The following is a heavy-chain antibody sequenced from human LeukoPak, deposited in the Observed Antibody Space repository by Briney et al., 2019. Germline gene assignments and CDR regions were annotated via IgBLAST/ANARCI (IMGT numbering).Heavy chain of an antibody. V-gene: IGHV3-48*03. Sequence: GGSLRLSCAASGFTFSSYEMNWVRQAPGKGLEWVSYISSSGSTIYYADSVKGRFTISRDNAKNSLYLQMNSLRAEDTAVYYCARVGKSGWDFDHWGQGTLVTVSS. D-gene: IGHD6-19*01. CDR1: GFTFSSYE. CDR3: ARVGKSGWDFDH. CDR2: ISSSGSTI. J-gene: IGHJ4*02.